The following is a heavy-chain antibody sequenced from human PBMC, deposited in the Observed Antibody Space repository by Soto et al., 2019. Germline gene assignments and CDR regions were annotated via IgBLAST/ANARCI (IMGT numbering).Heavy chain of an antibody. CDR3: SKASSFYFDNSAPLFS. CDR1: GFSFSKFA. D-gene: IGHD3-22*01. CDR2: VSGGGKST. Sequence: GGSLRLSCAASGFSFSKFAMTWVRRAPGKGLEWLAAVSGGGKSTYYADSVQGRVTISRDNSMNTVSLQLTNLRVEDTAVYYCSKASSFYFDNSAPLFSWGQGALVTVS. V-gene: IGHV3-23*01. J-gene: IGHJ5*02.